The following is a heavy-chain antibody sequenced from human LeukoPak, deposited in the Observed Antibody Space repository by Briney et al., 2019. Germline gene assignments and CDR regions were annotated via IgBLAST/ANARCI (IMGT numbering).Heavy chain of an antibody. D-gene: IGHD3-16*02. J-gene: IGHJ4*02. CDR3: ARVGLGRSYHYFDY. CDR1: GFTFSSYS. Sequence: GGSLRLSCAASGFTFSSYSMNWVRQAPGKGLEWVSSISSSSSYIYYVDSVKGRFTISRDNAKNSLYLQMNSLRAEDTAVYYCARVGLGRSYHYFDYWGQGTLVTVSS. V-gene: IGHV3-21*01. CDR2: ISSSSSYI.